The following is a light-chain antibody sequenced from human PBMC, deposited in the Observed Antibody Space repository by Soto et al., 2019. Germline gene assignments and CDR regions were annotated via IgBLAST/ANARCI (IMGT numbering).Light chain of an antibody. CDR1: QSLKKPF. Sequence: EIFLTQSPAPLPFSPGEKPTSPCGSSQSLKKPFLAWYQQRPGQAPRLLIYGASSRATGIPDRFSGGGSGTDFTLTISRLEPEDFAVYYCQQYFTAPQTFGQGTKV. CDR2: GAS. CDR3: QQYFTAPQT. V-gene: IGKV3-20*01. J-gene: IGKJ1*01.